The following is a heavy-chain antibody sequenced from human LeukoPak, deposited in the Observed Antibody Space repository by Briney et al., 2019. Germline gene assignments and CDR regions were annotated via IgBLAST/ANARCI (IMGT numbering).Heavy chain of an antibody. J-gene: IGHJ4*02. CDR1: GGSISTYF. CDR3: ATLRRYGSGTNYPPGYFDY. V-gene: IGHV4-59*04. Sequence: SETLSLTCNVSGGSISTYFWSWIRQPPGKGLEWVGTFYYSGRTYYNPSLKSRVSLSVDTSQNHFSLHLNSVTAADTAVYYCATLRRYGSGTNYPPGYFDYWGQGTLVSVSS. CDR2: FYYSGRT. D-gene: IGHD3-10*01.